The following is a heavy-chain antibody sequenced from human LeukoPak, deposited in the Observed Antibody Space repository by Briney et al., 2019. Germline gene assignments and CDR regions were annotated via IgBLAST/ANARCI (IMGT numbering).Heavy chain of an antibody. CDR1: GYTFTSYG. J-gene: IGHJ6*02. Sequence: ASVKVSCKASGYTFTSYGISWVRQAPGQGLEWMGWISAYNGNTNYAQKLQGRVTMTTDTFTSTAYTELRSLRSDDTAAYYCARDLRSEWLRFSYYYGMDVWGQGTTATVSS. CDR3: ARDLRSEWLRFSYYYGMDV. V-gene: IGHV1-18*01. D-gene: IGHD5-12*01. CDR2: ISAYNGNT.